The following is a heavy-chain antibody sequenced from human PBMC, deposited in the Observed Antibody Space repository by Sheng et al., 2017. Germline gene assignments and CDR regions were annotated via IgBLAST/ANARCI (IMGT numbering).Heavy chain of an antibody. CDR1: GFTFSNAW. J-gene: IGHJ6*03. Sequence: EVQLVESGGGLVKPGGSLRLSCAASGFTFSNAWMSWVRQAPGKGLEWVGRIKSKTDGGTTDYAAPVRGRFTISRDDSKNTLYLQMNSLKTEDTAVYYCTTMYDFWMSFYYYMDVWGKGTTVTVSS. D-gene: IGHD3-3*01. CDR2: IKSKTDGGTT. V-gene: IGHV3-15*01. CDR3: TTMYDFWMSFYYYMDV.